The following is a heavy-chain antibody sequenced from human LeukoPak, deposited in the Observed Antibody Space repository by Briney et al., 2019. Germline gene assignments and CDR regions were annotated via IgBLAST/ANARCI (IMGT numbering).Heavy chain of an antibody. CDR3: ARSLLFSSARAFDI. J-gene: IGHJ3*02. Sequence: SETLSLTCTVSGGSISSYYWSWIRQPAGKGLEWIGRIYTSGSTNYNPSFKSRVTMSVDTSKNQFSLKLSSVTAADTAGYYCARSLLFSSARAFDIWGQGTMVTVSS. D-gene: IGHD3-10*02. CDR2: IYTSGST. CDR1: GGSISSYY. V-gene: IGHV4-4*07.